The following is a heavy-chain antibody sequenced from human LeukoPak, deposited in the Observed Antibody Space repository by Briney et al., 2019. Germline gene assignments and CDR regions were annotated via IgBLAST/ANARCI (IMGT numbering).Heavy chain of an antibody. D-gene: IGHD3-10*01. J-gene: IGHJ4*02. Sequence: GSLRLSCAATNFPFKNYGMHWVRQSPGKGLGWVAVIWSVDGEKHYLDSVKGRFTISRDNSKNMLFLQMNSLRIEDTAVYYCAKEGPGGLNFWGQGTLVTVSS. CDR1: NFPFKNYG. V-gene: IGHV3-33*03. CDR2: IWSVDGEK. CDR3: AKEGPGGLNF.